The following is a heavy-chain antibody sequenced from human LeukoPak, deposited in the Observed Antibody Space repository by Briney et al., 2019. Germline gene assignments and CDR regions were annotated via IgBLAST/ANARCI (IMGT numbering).Heavy chain of an antibody. V-gene: IGHV1-69*05. J-gene: IGHJ4*02. CDR2: IIPIFGTA. CDR1: GGTFSSYA. CDR3: ASTIVGAWEFDY. D-gene: IGHD1-26*01. Sequence: SVKVSCKGSGGTFSSYAISWVRQAPGQGLEWMGGIIPIFGTANYAQKFQGRVTITTDESTSTAYMELSSLSSEDTAVYYCASTIVGAWEFDYRGQGTLVTVCS.